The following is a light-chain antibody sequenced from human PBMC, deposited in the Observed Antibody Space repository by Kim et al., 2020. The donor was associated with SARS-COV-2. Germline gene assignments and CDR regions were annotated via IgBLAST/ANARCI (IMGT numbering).Light chain of an antibody. CDR2: GAS. V-gene: IGKV3-11*01. J-gene: IGKJ2*01. CDR1: QSVSSQ. Sequence: SRSPGESATLSCRASQSVSSQLAWYQQKPGQAPRLLIYGASNRATGIPARFTGSGSGTDFTLAISSLESEDFAVYYCQQRSNWMFSFGQGTKLEI. CDR3: QQRSNWMFS.